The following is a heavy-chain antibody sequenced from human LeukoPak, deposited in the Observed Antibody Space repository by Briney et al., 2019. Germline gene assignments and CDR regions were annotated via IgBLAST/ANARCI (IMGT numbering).Heavy chain of an antibody. D-gene: IGHD3-22*01. CDR1: GYTFTGYY. CDR3: ARAGGGSWLSTGLDY. J-gene: IGHJ4*02. V-gene: IGHV1-2*06. Sequence: ASVKVSCKASGYTFTGYYMHWVRQAPGQGLEWMGRINPNSGVTNYAQKFQGRVTMTRDTSTSTVYMELSSLRSEDTAVYYCARAGGGSWLSTGLDYWGQGTLVTVSS. CDR2: INPNSGVT.